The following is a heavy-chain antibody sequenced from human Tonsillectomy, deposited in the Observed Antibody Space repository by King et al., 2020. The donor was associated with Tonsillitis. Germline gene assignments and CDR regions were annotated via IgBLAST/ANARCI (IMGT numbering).Heavy chain of an antibody. CDR1: GVTFDEYA. CDR2: ISWNSATT. CDR3: AKDNYDFWSGSALDY. V-gene: IGHV3-9*01. D-gene: IGHD3-3*01. Sequence: DVQLVESGGGLVQPGRSLRLSCAASGVTFDEYAMHWVRQAPGTGLEWVSGISWNSATTGYADSVKGRFIISRDNGKNSLYLQMNTLRAEDTALYYCAKDNYDFWSGSALDYWGQGTLVTVSS. J-gene: IGHJ4*02.